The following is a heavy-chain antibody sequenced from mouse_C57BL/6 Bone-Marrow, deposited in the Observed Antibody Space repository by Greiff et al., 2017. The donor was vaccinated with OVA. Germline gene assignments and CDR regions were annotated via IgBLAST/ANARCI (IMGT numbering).Heavy chain of an antibody. CDR3: ARGDYDGNAMDY. V-gene: IGHV5-17*01. CDR1: GFTFSDYG. D-gene: IGHD2-4*01. J-gene: IGHJ4*01. Sequence: DVMLVESGGGLVKPGGSLKLSCAASGFTFSDYGMHWVRQAPEKGLEWVAYISSGSSTIYYADTVKGRFTISRDNAKNTLFLQMTSLRSEDTAMYYCARGDYDGNAMDYWGQGTSVTVSS. CDR2: ISSGSSTI.